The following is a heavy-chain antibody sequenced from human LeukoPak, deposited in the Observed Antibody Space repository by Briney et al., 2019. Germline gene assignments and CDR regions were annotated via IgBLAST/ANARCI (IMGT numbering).Heavy chain of an antibody. D-gene: IGHD1-1*01. J-gene: IGHJ4*02. CDR2: IWYDGSNK. CDR1: GYTFSSYG. CDR3: AKTALDLSDQRTPGYFDY. V-gene: IGHV3-33*06. Sequence: PGGSLRPSCAASGYTFSSYGMHWVRQAPGKGLEWVSVIWYDGSNKYYADSVKGRFTISRDNSKTTLYLQMNSLRAEDTAVYYCAKTALDLSDQRTPGYFDYWGQGTLVTVSS.